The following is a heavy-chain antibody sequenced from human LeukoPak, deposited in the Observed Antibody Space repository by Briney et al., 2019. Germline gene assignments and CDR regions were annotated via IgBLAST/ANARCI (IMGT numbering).Heavy chain of an antibody. Sequence: GGSLRLSCAASGFTFSSYSMNWLRQAPGKGLEWVSYISSSSSTIYYADSVKGRFTISRDNAKSSLYLQMNSLRAEDTALYYCARHYYYDSSGYFKVDYWGQGTLVTVSS. CDR1: GFTFSSYS. CDR2: ISSSSSTI. CDR3: ARHYYYDSSGYFKVDY. V-gene: IGHV3-48*04. J-gene: IGHJ4*02. D-gene: IGHD3-22*01.